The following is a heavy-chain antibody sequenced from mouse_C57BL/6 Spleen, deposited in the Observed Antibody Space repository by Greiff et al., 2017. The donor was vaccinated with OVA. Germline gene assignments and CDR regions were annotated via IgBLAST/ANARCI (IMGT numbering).Heavy chain of an antibody. J-gene: IGHJ2*01. CDR3: AREGYYDYDGDYFDY. CDR2: IDPSDSET. CDR1: GYTFTSYW. V-gene: IGHV1-52*01. Sequence: QVQLQQPGAELVRPGSSVKLSCKASGYTFTSYWMHWVQQRPIQGLEWIGNIDPSDSETHYNQKFTDKATLTVDKSSSTAYMQLSSLTSEDFAVYYCAREGYYDYDGDYFDYWGQGTTLTVSS. D-gene: IGHD2-4*01.